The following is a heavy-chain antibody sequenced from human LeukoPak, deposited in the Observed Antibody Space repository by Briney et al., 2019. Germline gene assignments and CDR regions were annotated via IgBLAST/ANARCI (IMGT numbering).Heavy chain of an antibody. J-gene: IGHJ6*02. CDR1: GFTFSSYS. CDR3: ASNPEAYYDFWSGSGYYGMDV. V-gene: IGHV3-21*01. CDR2: ISSSSSYI. D-gene: IGHD3-3*01. Sequence: GGSLRLSCAASGFTFSSYSMNWVRQAPGKGLEWVSSISSSSSYIYYADSVKGRFTISRDNAKNSLYLQMNSLRAEDTAVYYCASNPEAYYDFWSGSGYYGMDVWGQGTTVTVSS.